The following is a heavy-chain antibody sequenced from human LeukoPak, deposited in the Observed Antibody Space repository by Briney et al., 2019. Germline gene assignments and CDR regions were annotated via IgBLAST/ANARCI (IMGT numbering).Heavy chain of an antibody. V-gene: IGHV3-48*03. CDR3: ARGARWIDF. CDR2: ISSSSSTI. J-gene: IGHJ4*02. Sequence: PGGSLRLSCAASGFTFSSYEMNWVRQAPGKGLEWVSYISSSSSTIYYADSVKGRFTISRDNAKNSLYLQMNSLRAEDTAVYYCARGARWIDFWGQGTLVTASS. D-gene: IGHD1-1*01. CDR1: GFTFSSYE.